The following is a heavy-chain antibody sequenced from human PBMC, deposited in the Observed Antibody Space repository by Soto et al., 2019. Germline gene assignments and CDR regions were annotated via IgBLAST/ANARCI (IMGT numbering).Heavy chain of an antibody. CDR1: GGSISSGGYY. Sequence: SETLSLTCTVSGGSISSGGYYWSWIRQEPGKGLEWIGYIYHTGSTYYNPSLESRVIISVATSKNQFSLSLSSVTAADTAVYYCARTADGYNYLNYWGQGTLVTVSS. CDR2: IYHTGST. J-gene: IGHJ4*02. V-gene: IGHV4-31*03. D-gene: IGHD5-12*01. CDR3: ARTADGYNYLNY.